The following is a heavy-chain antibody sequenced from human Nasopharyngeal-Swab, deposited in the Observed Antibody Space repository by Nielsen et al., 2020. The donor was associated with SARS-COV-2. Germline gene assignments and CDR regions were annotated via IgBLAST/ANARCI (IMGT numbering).Heavy chain of an antibody. CDR1: GGSFSGYY. CDR2: INHSGST. Sequence: SETLSLTCAVYGGSFSGYYWSWIRQPPGKGLEWIGEINHSGSTNYNPSLKSRVTISVDTSKNQFSLKLSSVTAADTAVYYCARVDLGSNGYYPSGAFDIWGQGTMVTVSS. V-gene: IGHV4-34*01. D-gene: IGHD3-22*01. J-gene: IGHJ3*02. CDR3: ARVDLGSNGYYPSGAFDI.